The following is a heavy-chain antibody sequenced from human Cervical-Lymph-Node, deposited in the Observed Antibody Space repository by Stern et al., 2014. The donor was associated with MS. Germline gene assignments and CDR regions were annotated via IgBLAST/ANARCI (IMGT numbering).Heavy chain of an antibody. D-gene: IGHD6-19*01. V-gene: IGHV1-2*04. CDR3: ARGIAVAANFFDS. CDR2: IDPDSGVT. Sequence: QVQLVQSGAEVKKHGASVKVSCKASGYTFTAYYMHWVRQAPGQGLEWMGWIDPDSGVTNYAQKFQGWVPMTRYTSIRTAYMELSRLTSDDTAVYYCARGIAVAANFFDSWGQGTLVTVSS. J-gene: IGHJ4*02. CDR1: GYTFTAYY.